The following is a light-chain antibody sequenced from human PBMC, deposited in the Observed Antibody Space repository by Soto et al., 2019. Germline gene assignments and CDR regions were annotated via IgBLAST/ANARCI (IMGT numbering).Light chain of an antibody. V-gene: IGKV1-39*01. CDR1: QSISSY. CDR3: QQSYSTPYT. CDR2: AAS. J-gene: IGKJ2*01. Sequence: DIQMTQSPSSLSASVGDRVTITCRASQSISSYLNWYQQKPGKAPKLLIYAASSLQSGVPSRFSGSGSGTDFTRTISSLQSEDFETYYSQQSYSTPYTFGQGTKVHIK.